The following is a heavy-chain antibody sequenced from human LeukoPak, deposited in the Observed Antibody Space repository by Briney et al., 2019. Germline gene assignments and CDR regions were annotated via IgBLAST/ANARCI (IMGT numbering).Heavy chain of an antibody. V-gene: IGHV4-39*07. J-gene: IGHJ4*02. Sequence: SETLSLTCTASGVSISSSSYYWGWIRQPPGKGLEWIGSIYYSGSTYYNPSLKSRVTISVDTSKNQFSLKLSSVTAAATAVYYCGGAYCSRTSCYYFDYWGQGTLVTVSS. CDR1: GVSISSSSYY. CDR3: GGAYCSRTSCYYFDY. D-gene: IGHD2-2*01. CDR2: IYYSGST.